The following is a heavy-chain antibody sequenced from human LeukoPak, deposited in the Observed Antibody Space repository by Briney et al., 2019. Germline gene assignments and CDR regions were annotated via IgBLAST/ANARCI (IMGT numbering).Heavy chain of an antibody. V-gene: IGHV4-39*07. J-gene: IGHJ6*03. CDR3: AREGSIAARPLGKNYYYYYMDV. CDR2: IYYSGST. Sequence: SETLSLTCTVSGGSISSSSYYWGWIRQPPGKGLEWIGSIYYSGSTYYNPSLKSRVTISVDTSKNQFSLKLSSVTAADTAVYYCAREGSIAARPLGKNYYYYYMDVWGKGTTVTVSS. CDR1: GGSISSSSYY. D-gene: IGHD6-6*01.